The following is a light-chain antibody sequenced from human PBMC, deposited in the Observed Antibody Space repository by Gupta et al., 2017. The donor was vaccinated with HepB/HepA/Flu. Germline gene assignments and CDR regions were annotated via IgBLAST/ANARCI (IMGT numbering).Light chain of an antibody. CDR2: DAS. CDR3: QQRSNWPRFT. J-gene: IGKJ3*01. V-gene: IGKV3-11*01. CDR1: QSVSSY. Sequence: DIVLTQSPATLSLSPGERATLSCRASQSVSSYLAWYQQKPCQAPRLLIYDASNRATGIPARFIGSGSGTDFTLTISSLEPEDFAVYYCQQRSNWPRFTFGPGTKVDIK.